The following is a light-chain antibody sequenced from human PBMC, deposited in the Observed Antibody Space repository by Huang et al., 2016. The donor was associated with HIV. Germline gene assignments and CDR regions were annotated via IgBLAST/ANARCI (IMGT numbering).Light chain of an antibody. V-gene: IGKV3-11*01. CDR2: DAS. J-gene: IGKJ4*01. Sequence: IVLTQSPATLSWYPGERVTLSCKASQEIGNYLAWYQQKLGQAPRLLIYDASNRATGIPVRCSGSGSGTDFTLSISSLESDDVAVYFCQQRFNGVTFGGGTKVEV. CDR3: QQRFNGVT. CDR1: QEIGNY.